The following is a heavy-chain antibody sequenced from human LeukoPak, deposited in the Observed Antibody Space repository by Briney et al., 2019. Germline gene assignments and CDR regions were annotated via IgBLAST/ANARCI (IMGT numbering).Heavy chain of an antibody. CDR3: ATTLYTGIAAAGSNFDY. J-gene: IGHJ4*02. Sequence: ASVKVSCKVSGYTLTELSMHWVRQAPGKGLEWMGGFDPEDGETIYAQKFQGRVTMTEDTSTDTAYMELSSLRSEDTAVYYCATTLYTGIAAAGSNFDYWGQGTLVTVSS. D-gene: IGHD6-13*01. CDR2: FDPEDGET. V-gene: IGHV1-24*01. CDR1: GYTLTELS.